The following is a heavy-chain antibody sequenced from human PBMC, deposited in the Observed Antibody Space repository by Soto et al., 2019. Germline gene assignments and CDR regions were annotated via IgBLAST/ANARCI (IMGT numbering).Heavy chain of an antibody. CDR2: ISSSSGSI. CDR1: GFTFSNYN. CDR3: ARGHHCYSNSCPDYYYYYYYLDV. Sequence: EVQLVESGGGLVKPGGSLRLSCAASGFTFSNYNMNWVRQAPGKGLEWVSSISSSSGSIYFADSVKGRFTISRDNTKNTLYLQKNSLRAEDTAVYYCARGHHCYSNSCPDYYYYYYYLDVWGKGTTVTVSS. J-gene: IGHJ6*03. V-gene: IGHV3-21*01. D-gene: IGHD6-13*01.